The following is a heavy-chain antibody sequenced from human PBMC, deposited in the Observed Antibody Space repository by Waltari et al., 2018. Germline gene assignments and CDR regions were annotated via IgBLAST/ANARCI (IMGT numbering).Heavy chain of an antibody. CDR2: ISYDGSNK. V-gene: IGHV3-30*18. D-gene: IGHD5-18*01. Sequence: QVQLVESGGGVVQPGRSLRLSCAASGFTFISYGMPWVRQAPGKGLEWVAVISYDGSNKYYADSVKGRFTISRDNSKNTLYLQMNSLRAEDTAVYYCAKATYSYGEFDYWGQGTLVTVSS. CDR1: GFTFISYG. CDR3: AKATYSYGEFDY. J-gene: IGHJ4*02.